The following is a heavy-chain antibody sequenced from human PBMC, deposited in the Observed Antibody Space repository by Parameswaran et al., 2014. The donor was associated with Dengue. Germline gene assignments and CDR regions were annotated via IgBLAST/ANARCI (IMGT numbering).Heavy chain of an antibody. CDR2: IYHSGST. CDR3: ARLGITGTTPTLDV. J-gene: IGHJ6*02. D-gene: IGHD1-7*01. Sequence: RWIRQPPGKGLEWIGEIYHSGSTNYNPSLKSRVTISVDKSKNQFSLKLSSVTAADTAVYYCARLGITGTTPTLDVWGQGTTVTVSS. V-gene: IGHV4-4*02.